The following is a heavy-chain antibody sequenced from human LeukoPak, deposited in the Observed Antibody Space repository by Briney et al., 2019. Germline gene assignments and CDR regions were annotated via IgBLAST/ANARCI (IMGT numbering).Heavy chain of an antibody. J-gene: IGHJ5*02. Sequence: SETLSLTCTVSGGSISSGDYYWSWIRQPPGKGLEWIGYIYYSGSTYYNPSLKSRVTISVDTSKNQFSLKLSSVTAADTAVYYCARDRGSGWYVWFDPWGQGTLVTVSS. D-gene: IGHD6-19*01. V-gene: IGHV4-30-4*08. CDR3: ARDRGSGWYVWFDP. CDR2: IYYSGST. CDR1: GGSISSGDYY.